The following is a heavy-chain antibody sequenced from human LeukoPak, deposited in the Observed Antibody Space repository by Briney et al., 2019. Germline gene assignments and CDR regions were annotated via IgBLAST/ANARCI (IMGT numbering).Heavy chain of an antibody. D-gene: IGHD3-10*01. J-gene: IGHJ5*02. CDR2: IYYSGST. CDR1: GGSFSGYY. CDR3: ARDGISGGFDP. Sequence: PSETLSLTCAVYGGSFSGYYWSWIRQHPGKGLEWIGYIYYSGSTYYNPSLKSRVTVSVDTSKNQFSLKLSSVTAADTAVYYCARDGISGGFDPWGQGTLVTVSS. V-gene: IGHV4-31*11.